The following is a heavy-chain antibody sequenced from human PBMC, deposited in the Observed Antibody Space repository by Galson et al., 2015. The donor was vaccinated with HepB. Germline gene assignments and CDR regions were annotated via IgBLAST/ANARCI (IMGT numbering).Heavy chain of an antibody. CDR2: ISAYNGNT. CDR3: ARDPRSSSSWSSGDDAFDI. J-gene: IGHJ3*02. D-gene: IGHD6-13*01. CDR1: GYTFTSYG. Sequence: SVKVSCKASGYTFTSYGISWVRQAPGQGLEWMGWISAYNGNTNYAQKLQGRVTMTTDTSTSTAYMELRSLRSDDTAVYYCARDPRSSSSWSSGDDAFDIWGQGTMVTVSS. V-gene: IGHV1-18*01.